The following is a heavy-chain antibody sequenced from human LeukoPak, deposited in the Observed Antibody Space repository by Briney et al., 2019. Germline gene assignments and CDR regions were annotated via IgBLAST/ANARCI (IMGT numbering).Heavy chain of an antibody. CDR2: ISRISTAI. V-gene: IGHV3-48*01. Sequence: GGSLRLSCAASGFTCDYFAMSWVRQTPGKGLEWIAYISRISTAIQYADSVKGRFTISRDNGENSLFLQMNSLRVEDTALYYCARDGYNWADLWGQGTLVTVSS. CDR3: ARDGYNWADL. J-gene: IGHJ5*02. D-gene: IGHD5-24*01. CDR1: GFTCDYFA.